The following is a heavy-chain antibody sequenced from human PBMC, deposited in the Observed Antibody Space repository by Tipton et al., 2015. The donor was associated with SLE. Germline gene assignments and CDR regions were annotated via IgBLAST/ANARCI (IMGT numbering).Heavy chain of an antibody. Sequence: QSGAEVKKPGASVKVSCKASGYTFTSYGISWVRQAPGQGLEWMGWISAYNGNTNYAQKLQGRVTMTTDTSTSTAYMELRSLRSDDTAVYYCARDPTGYDFWMEGMDVWGQGTTVTASS. CDR1: GYTFTSYG. D-gene: IGHD3-3*01. J-gene: IGHJ6*02. CDR2: ISAYNGNT. CDR3: ARDPTGYDFWMEGMDV. V-gene: IGHV1-18*01.